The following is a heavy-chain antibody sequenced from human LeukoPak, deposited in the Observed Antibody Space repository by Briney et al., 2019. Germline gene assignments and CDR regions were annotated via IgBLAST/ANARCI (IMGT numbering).Heavy chain of an antibody. Sequence: GASVKVSCKASGYTFTGCYMHWVRQAPGQGLEWMGWINPNSGGTNYAQKFQGRVTMTRDTSISTAYMELSRLRSDDTAVYYCARGLSSGSYTQFDPWGQGTLVTVSS. CDR2: INPNSGGT. D-gene: IGHD1-26*01. CDR3: ARGLSSGSYTQFDP. J-gene: IGHJ5*02. V-gene: IGHV1-2*02. CDR1: GYTFTGCY.